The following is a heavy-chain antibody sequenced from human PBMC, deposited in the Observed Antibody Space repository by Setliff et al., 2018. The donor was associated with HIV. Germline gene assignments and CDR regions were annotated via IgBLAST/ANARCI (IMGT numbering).Heavy chain of an antibody. Sequence: SETLSLTCGVYGGSLSGYYWSWIRQTPGKGLEWIGQITPSGGVNYNPSFTTRVTITGHRSKDQYSLRLAPLIAADTAVYYCARHVKNDFWSVHHTLDSWGQGTLVTVSS. J-gene: IGHJ4*02. CDR1: GGSLSGYY. CDR2: ITPSGGV. V-gene: IGHV4-34*01. CDR3: ARHVKNDFWSVHHTLDS. D-gene: IGHD3-3*01.